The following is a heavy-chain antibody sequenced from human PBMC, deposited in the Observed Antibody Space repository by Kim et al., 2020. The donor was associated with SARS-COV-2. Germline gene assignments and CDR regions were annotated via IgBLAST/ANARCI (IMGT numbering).Heavy chain of an antibody. Sequence: GGSLRLSCAASGFTFSSYGMHWVRQAPGKGLEWVAVISYDGSNKYYADSVKGRFTISRDNSKNTLYLQMNSLRAEDTAVYYCARDDLIGSGRYYYYYGMDVWGQGTTVTVSS. CDR3: ARDDLIGSGRYYYYYGMDV. D-gene: IGHD3-10*01. J-gene: IGHJ6*02. CDR1: GFTFSSYG. CDR2: ISYDGSNK. V-gene: IGHV3-33*05.